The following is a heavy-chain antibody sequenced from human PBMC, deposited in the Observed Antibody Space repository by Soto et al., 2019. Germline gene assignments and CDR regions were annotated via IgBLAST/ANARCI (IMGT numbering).Heavy chain of an antibody. V-gene: IGHV4-61*01. D-gene: IGHD4-4*01. J-gene: IGHJ5*02. CDR3: ASLTVTYNWFDP. Sequence: PSETLSLTCTVSGGSVSSGSYYWSWIRQPPGKGLEWIGYIYYSGSTNYNPSLKSRVTIPVDTSKNQFSLKLSSVTAADTAVYYGASLTVTYNWFDPWGQGTLVTVSS. CDR1: GGSVSSGSYY. CDR2: IYYSGST.